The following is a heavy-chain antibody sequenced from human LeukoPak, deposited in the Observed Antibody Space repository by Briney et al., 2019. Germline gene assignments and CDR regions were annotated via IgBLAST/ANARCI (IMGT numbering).Heavy chain of an antibody. D-gene: IGHD6-13*01. Sequence: GGSLRLSCAASGFTFSDYYMSWIRQAPGKGLEWVSAISGSGGSTYYADSVKGRFTISRDNSKNTLYLQMNSLRAEDTAVYYCAKDVYSSSWYYFDYWGQGTLVTVSS. CDR2: ISGSGGST. CDR3: AKDVYSSSWYYFDY. CDR1: GFTFSDYY. J-gene: IGHJ4*02. V-gene: IGHV3-23*01.